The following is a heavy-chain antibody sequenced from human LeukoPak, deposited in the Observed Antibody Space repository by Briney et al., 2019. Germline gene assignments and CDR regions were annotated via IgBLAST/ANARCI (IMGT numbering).Heavy chain of an antibody. CDR3: AKDGMATQEFDY. CDR1: GFTVSSNY. CDR2: IYSGGST. V-gene: IGHV3-66*01. J-gene: IGHJ4*02. Sequence: GGSLRLSCAASGFTVSSNYMSWVRQAPGKGLEWVSVIYSGGSTYYADSVKGRFTISRDNSKNTLYLQMNSLRAEDTAVYYCAKDGMATQEFDYWGQGTLVTVSS. D-gene: IGHD5-24*01.